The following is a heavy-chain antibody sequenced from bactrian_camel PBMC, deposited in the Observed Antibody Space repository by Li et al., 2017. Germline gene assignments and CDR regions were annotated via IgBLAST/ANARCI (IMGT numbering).Heavy chain of an antibody. D-gene: IGHD2*01. CDR1: GYEISKYC. V-gene: IGHV3S1*01. CDR3: ATSLLSWVPLFGY. Sequence: VQLVESGGGSVQAGGSLRLSCAATGYEISKYCMAWFRQAPGKEREGVARITAQGNTVPAVAVKGRFTISRDNAKNTVYLQMNSLKSEDTALYYCATSLLSWVPLFGYWGQGTQVTVS. CDR2: ITAQGNT. J-gene: IGHJ6*01.